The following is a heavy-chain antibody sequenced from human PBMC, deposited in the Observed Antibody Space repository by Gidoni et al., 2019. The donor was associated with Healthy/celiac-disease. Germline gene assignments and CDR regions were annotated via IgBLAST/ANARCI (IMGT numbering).Heavy chain of an antibody. CDR2: INHSGST. Sequence: QVQLQQWGAGLLKPSETLSLTCAVYGGSFGGYYWRWLRQPPGKGLEWIGEINHSGSTNYNPSLKSRVTISVDTSKNQFSLKLSSVTAADTAVYYCARTYYYGSGSLNWYFDLWGRGTLVTVSS. D-gene: IGHD3-10*01. J-gene: IGHJ2*01. CDR3: ARTYYYGSGSLNWYFDL. CDR1: GGSFGGYY. V-gene: IGHV4-34*01.